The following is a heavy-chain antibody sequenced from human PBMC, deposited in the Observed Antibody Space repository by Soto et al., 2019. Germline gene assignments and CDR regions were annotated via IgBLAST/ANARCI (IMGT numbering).Heavy chain of an antibody. D-gene: IGHD3-22*01. CDR2: IIPIFGTA. CDR3: ARDWYYCDSSGYSYYFDY. Sequence: QVQLVQSGAEVKKPGSSVKVSCKASGGTFSSYAISWVRQAPGQGLEWMGGIIPIFGTANYAQKFQGRVTITADESTSTAYVALSSLRSEDTAVYYCARDWYYCDSSGYSYYFDYWGQGTLVTVSS. CDR1: GGTFSSYA. V-gene: IGHV1-69*12. J-gene: IGHJ4*02.